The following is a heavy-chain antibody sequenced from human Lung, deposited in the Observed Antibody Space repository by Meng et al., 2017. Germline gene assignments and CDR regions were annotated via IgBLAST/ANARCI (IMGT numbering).Heavy chain of an antibody. V-gene: IGHV4-4*02. J-gene: IGHJ4*02. Sequence: QVQLPESGPGPVKPSGTLSLTCAVSGGSITSSTWWSWVRQTPGKGLEWFGEIFHSGSTNYNPPLESRVTISVDKSKNQFSLKVYSVTAADTATYYCARFDISSSGRGDYWGQGILVTVSS. D-gene: IGHD1-26*01. CDR1: GGSITSSTW. CDR3: ARFDISSSGRGDY. CDR2: IFHSGST.